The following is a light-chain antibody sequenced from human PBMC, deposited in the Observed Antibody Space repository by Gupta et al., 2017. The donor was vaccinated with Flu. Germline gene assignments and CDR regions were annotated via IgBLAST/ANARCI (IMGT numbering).Light chain of an antibody. CDR2: DVV. CDR3: CSYAGSYTLV. CDR1: SNDVGRSNH. Sequence: SVTISCTGTSNDVGRSNHVSWYQQLPGKAPKIIIYDVVKRPSGVPDRFSGSKSGNTASLTISGLQAEDEADDSCCSYAGSYTLVFGGGTKLTVL. J-gene: IGLJ3*02. V-gene: IGLV2-11*03.